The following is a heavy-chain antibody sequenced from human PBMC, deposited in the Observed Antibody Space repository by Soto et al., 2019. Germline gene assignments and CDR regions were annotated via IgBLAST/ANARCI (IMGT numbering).Heavy chain of an antibody. J-gene: IGHJ5*02. CDR1: GGSISSYF. Sequence: SETLSLTCTVSGGSISSYFWSWIRQPPGKGLEWIGYIYYSGSTNYNPSLKSRVTISVDTSKNQFSLKLSSVTASDTAMYYCGRDRKGDNWFDPWGLGTLVTVCS. V-gene: IGHV4-59*01. CDR2: IYYSGST. CDR3: GRDRKGDNWFDP.